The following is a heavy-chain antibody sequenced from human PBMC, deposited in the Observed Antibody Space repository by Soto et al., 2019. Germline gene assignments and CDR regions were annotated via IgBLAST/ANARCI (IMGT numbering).Heavy chain of an antibody. CDR3: ATSYDTGFDP. Sequence: QLQLTQSGGEARKPGASVRVSCAASGYKFSTYAISWLRQAPGQGLEWMGLLTPNSGYTNYAQKFQGRLILTTDIPSSTAYMELTSLRYDDTAIYYCATSYDTGFDPWGQGTLVSVS. CDR1: GYKFSTYA. J-gene: IGHJ5*02. CDR2: LTPNSGYT. D-gene: IGHD3-9*01. V-gene: IGHV1-18*01.